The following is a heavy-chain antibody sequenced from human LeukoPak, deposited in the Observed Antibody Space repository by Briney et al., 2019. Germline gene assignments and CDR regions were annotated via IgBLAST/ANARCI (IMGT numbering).Heavy chain of an antibody. CDR2: ISSSSSTI. J-gene: IGHJ4*02. Sequence: GGSLRLSCAASGFTFSSYSMNWVRQAPGKGLEWVSYISSSSSTIYYADSVKGRFTISRDNSKNTLYLQMNSLRAEDTAVYYCAKDILWFGELGGPPSDFDYWGQGTLVTVSS. CDR1: GFTFSSYS. CDR3: AKDILWFGELGGPPSDFDY. D-gene: IGHD3-10*01. V-gene: IGHV3-48*01.